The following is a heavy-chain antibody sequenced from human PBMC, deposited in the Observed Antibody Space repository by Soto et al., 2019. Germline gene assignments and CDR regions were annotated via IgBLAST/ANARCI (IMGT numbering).Heavy chain of an antibody. Sequence: QVQLQESGPGLVKPSQTLSLTCTVSGGSISSGGYYWSWIRQHPGKGLEWIGYIYYSGSTYYNPSLQSRVTISVDTSKNQFSLKLSSVTAADTVVYYCARGNYDFWSGYRSYYFDSWGQGPLVTVSS. CDR1: GGSISSGGYY. CDR2: IYYSGST. J-gene: IGHJ4*02. V-gene: IGHV4-31*03. D-gene: IGHD3-3*01. CDR3: ARGNYDFWSGYRSYYFDS.